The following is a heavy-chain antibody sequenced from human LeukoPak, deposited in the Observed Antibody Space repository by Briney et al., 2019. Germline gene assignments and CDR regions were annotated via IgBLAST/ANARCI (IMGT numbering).Heavy chain of an antibody. CDR3: ARDTGEPDPDAFDI. J-gene: IGHJ3*02. V-gene: IGHV3-21*01. CDR1: GFTFSSYS. CDR2: ISSSSCYI. Sequence: PGGSLRLSCAASGFTFSSYSMNWVRQAPGKGLEGVSSISSSSCYIYYADSVKGRFTISRDNAKNSLYLQMNSLRAEDTAVYYCARDTGEPDPDAFDIWGQGTMVTVSS. D-gene: IGHD3-16*01.